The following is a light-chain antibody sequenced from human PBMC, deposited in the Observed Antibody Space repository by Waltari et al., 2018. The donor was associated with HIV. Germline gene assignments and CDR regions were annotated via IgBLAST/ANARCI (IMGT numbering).Light chain of an antibody. CDR2: EVT. V-gene: IGLV2-14*01. CDR1: SSDFGFYNY. CDR3: TSYTPIDTLV. Sequence: QSALTQPASVSGSPGQSITISCSGTSSDFGFYNYVSWYQQVPGKVPQVIIYEVTSRPSGVSDRFSGSRSGNTASLTISGLQPEDEADYYCTSYTPIDTLVFGGGTKVTVL. J-gene: IGLJ2*01.